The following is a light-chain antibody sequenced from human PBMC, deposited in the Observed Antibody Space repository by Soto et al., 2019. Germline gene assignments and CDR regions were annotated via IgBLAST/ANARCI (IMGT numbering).Light chain of an antibody. Sequence: QSVLTQPPSVSGAPGQRVTISCTGSSSNIGAGYYVHWYQQFPGTTPKFLIYGNTNRPSGVPDRFSASKSGTSASLDITGLQAEDEAEYFCQSYDSSLTVVFGGGTKVTVL. CDR3: QSYDSSLTVV. J-gene: IGLJ2*01. CDR2: GNT. V-gene: IGLV1-40*01. CDR1: SSNIGAGYY.